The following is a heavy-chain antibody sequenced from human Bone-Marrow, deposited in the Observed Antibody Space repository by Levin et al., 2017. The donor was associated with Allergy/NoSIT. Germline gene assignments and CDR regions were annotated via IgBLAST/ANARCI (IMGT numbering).Heavy chain of an antibody. CDR1: GFAFSSYA. V-gene: IGHV3-23*01. CDR3: GKGYGKDV. CDR2: ITSGGNT. Sequence: PGGSLRLSCVASGFAFSSYAMSWVRRAPGKGLEWVSGITSGGNTYYADSVEGRFTISRDNSKNTLYVEVNSLRAEDTAAYYCGKGYGKDVWGQGTTVTVSS. J-gene: IGHJ6*02.